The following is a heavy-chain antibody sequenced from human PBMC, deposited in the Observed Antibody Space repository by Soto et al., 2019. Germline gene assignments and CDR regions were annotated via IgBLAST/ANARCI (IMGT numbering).Heavy chain of an antibody. CDR3: ARGSGYYYWDDY. CDR2: INAGNGNT. CDR1: GYTFTSYA. V-gene: IGHV1-3*05. Sequence: QVQLVQSGAEEKKPGASVKVSCKASGYTFTSYAMHWVRQAPGQRREWMGWINAGNGNTKHSQKFQGRVTITRDTSASTAYMELSSLRSEDTAVYYCARGSGYYYWDDYWGQGTLVTVSS. J-gene: IGHJ4*02. D-gene: IGHD3-22*01.